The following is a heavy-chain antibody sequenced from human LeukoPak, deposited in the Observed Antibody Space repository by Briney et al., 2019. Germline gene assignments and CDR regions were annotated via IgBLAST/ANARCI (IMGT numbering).Heavy chain of an antibody. CDR1: GYTFTGYY. D-gene: IGHD3-3*02. V-gene: IGHV1-2*02. CDR2: VNPSHTTR. J-gene: IGHJ3*02. Sequence: ASVKVSCKASGYTFTGYYMHWVRQAPGKGFEWIGWVNPSHTTRVYAQEFQGRVTMTADTNTNTVSMELRSLRFDDTAVYFCARDYILPLETDNGDGFAIWGQGTVVTVS. CDR3: ARDYILPLETDNGDGFAI.